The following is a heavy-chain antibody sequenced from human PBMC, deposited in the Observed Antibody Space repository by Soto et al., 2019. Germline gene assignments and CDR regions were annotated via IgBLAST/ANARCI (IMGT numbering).Heavy chain of an antibody. CDR3: ALESDYYGSGSYPT. J-gene: IGHJ4*02. CDR2: IIPFYGSV. Sequence: VHLVQSGAEVKKPGSSVKVSCKASGGTFGSYALGWVRQAPGQGLESMGGIIPFYGSVTYTERFQGRVTITADEATSTAYMELSSLKSEDTAVYYCALESDYYGSGSYPTWGQGTPVTVSS. CDR1: GGTFGSYA. V-gene: IGHV1-69*01. D-gene: IGHD3-10*01.